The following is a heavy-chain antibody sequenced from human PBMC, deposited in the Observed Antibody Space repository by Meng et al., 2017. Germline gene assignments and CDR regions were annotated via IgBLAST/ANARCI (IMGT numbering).Heavy chain of an antibody. Sequence: GESLKISCTASGFTFGDYALTWFRQAPGKGLEWVGFIRSKPYGGTAEYAASVKGRFTISRDDSKSIAYLQMHSLKTEDTAVYYCSGDHCSSASCFPIDFRGQGTLVTVSS. CDR3: SGDHCSSASCFPIDF. J-gene: IGHJ4*02. V-gene: IGHV3-49*03. CDR2: IRSKPYGGTA. D-gene: IGHD2-2*01. CDR1: GFTFGDYA.